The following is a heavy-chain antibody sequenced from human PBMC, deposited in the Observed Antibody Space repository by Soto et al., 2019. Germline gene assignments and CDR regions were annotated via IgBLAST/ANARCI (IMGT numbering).Heavy chain of an antibody. V-gene: IGHV3-23*01. J-gene: IGHJ6*02. D-gene: IGHD2-21*01. Sequence: GGSLRLSCAASGFTFSSYAMSWVRQAPGKGLEWVSSISDSGGNTYYADSVKGRFTISRDNSKNTLYLQMNSLRAEDTAVYYCAKDPPIPTLTIPRFYYYVMDVWGQGTTVTVSS. CDR2: ISDSGGNT. CDR1: GFTFSSYA. CDR3: AKDPPIPTLTIPRFYYYVMDV.